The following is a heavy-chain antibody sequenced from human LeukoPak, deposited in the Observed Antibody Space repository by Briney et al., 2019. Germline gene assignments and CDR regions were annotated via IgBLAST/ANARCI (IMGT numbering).Heavy chain of an antibody. D-gene: IGHD6-13*01. CDR1: GGSFSGYY. Sequence: PSETLSLTCAVYGGSFSGYYWSWIRQPPGKGLEWIGEINHSGSTNCNPSLKSRVTISVDTSKNQFSLKLSSVTAAGTAVYYCARGRYSSSWYPYWGQGTLVTVSS. CDR2: INHSGST. CDR3: ARGRYSSSWYPY. V-gene: IGHV4-34*01. J-gene: IGHJ4*02.